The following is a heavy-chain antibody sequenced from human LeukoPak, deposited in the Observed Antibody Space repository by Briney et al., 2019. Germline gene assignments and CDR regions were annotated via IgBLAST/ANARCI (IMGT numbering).Heavy chain of an antibody. Sequence: GGSLRLSCVASAFSFSNYWMSWLRQAPGKGLEWVANIKQDGSEKHYVDSVKGRFTIFRDNTKNSLFLQMNTLTNEDTAVYYCARVWLGSFDPWGQGTLVTVSS. CDR1: AFSFSNYW. CDR3: ARVWLGSFDP. D-gene: IGHD2-21*01. V-gene: IGHV3-7*02. J-gene: IGHJ5*02. CDR2: IKQDGSEK.